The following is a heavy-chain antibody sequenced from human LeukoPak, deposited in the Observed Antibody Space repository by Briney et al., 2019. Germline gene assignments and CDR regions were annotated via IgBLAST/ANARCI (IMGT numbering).Heavy chain of an antibody. CDR1: GFSFSTYT. V-gene: IGHV3-21*01. CDR3: AKEGDWNDVTLMDV. CDR2: ISSTSSYK. D-gene: IGHD1-1*01. J-gene: IGHJ6*03. Sequence: KTGGSLRLSCVDSGFSFSTYTMNLVRPAPGKGMEWVSLISSTSSYKFYADSVRGRFTIFRHNGENSLFLQMNSLRAEDTAVYYCAKEGDWNDVTLMDVWGKGTTVTISS.